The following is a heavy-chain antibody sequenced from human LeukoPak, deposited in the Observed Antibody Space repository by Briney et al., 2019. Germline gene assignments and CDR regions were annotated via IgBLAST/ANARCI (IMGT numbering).Heavy chain of an antibody. CDR3: ARVRSEGILNTWFDP. CDR1: GYTFTSYG. J-gene: IGHJ5*02. D-gene: IGHD3-9*01. V-gene: IGHV1-18*01. Sequence: ASVKVSCKASGYTFTSYGISWVRQAPGQGLEWMGWISAYNGNTNYAQKLQGRVTMTTDTSTSTAYMELRSLRSDDTAVYYCARVRSEGILNTWFDPWGQGTLVTVSS. CDR2: ISAYNGNT.